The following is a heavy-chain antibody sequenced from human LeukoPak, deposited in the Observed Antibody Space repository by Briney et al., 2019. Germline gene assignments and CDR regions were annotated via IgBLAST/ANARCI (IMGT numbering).Heavy chain of an antibody. D-gene: IGHD2-2*01. V-gene: IGHV3-30*04. J-gene: IGHJ4*02. CDR2: IPYDGNIK. CDR3: ARDMGTGYCSSPSCYAFDY. CDR1: GFTFSSYA. Sequence: PGGSLRLSCAASGFTFSSYAMHWVRQAPGKGLEWVANIPYDGNIKYYADSVKGRFTISRDNSKNTLYLQMNSLRTEDTAMYYCARDMGTGYCSSPSCYAFDYWGQGTLVTVSS.